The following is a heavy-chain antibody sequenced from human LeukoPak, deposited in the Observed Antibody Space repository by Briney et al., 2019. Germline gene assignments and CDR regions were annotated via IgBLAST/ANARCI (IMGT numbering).Heavy chain of an antibody. Sequence: GGSLRLSCAASGFTFSNNYMSWVRQAPGKGLEWVSVIYSGGSTYYADSAKGRFTISRDNSKNTLYRQMNSLRADDTAVYYCARSGSFSPTYYFDYWGQGTLVTVSS. D-gene: IGHD1-26*01. CDR2: IYSGGST. V-gene: IGHV3-53*01. CDR3: ARSGSFSPTYYFDY. J-gene: IGHJ4*02. CDR1: GFTFSNNY.